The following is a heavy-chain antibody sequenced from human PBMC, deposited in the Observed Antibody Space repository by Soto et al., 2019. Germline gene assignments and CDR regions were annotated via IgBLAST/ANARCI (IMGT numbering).Heavy chain of an antibody. D-gene: IGHD4-17*01. V-gene: IGHV4-39*01. J-gene: IGHJ6*03. CDR3: ARPTTVTTDYYYYYMDV. CDR2: IYYSGST. CDR1: GGSISSSSYY. Sequence: SETLSLTCTVSGGSISSSSYYWGWIRQPPGKGLEWIGSIYYSGSTYYNPSLKSRVTISVDTSKNQFSLKLSSVTAADTAVYYCARPTTVTTDYYYYYMDVWGKGTTVTVSS.